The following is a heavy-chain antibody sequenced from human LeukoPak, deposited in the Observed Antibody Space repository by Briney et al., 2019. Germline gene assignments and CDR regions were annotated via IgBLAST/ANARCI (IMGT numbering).Heavy chain of an antibody. V-gene: IGHV1-46*01. D-gene: IGHD3-22*01. CDR3: ARDMTYAYYYDSSGLEY. CDR2: INPSGGST. Sequence: GESMVDGCKASGNAFTSYYMYWVREAPGQRLEWMGIINPSGGSTSYAQKFQGRVTMTRDMSTSTVYMELSSLRSEDTAVYYCARDMTYAYYYDSSGLEYWGQGTLVTVSS. CDR1: GNAFTSYY. J-gene: IGHJ4*02.